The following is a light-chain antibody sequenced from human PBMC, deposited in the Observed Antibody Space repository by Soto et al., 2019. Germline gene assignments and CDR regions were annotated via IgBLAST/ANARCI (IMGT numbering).Light chain of an antibody. Sequence: EIVMTQSPATLSVSPGDIATLSCRASESVTSSLAWYQQKPGQAPRLLIYGASNRATGIPDRFSGSGSGTDFTLTISRLEPEDFAVYYCKQYGSSGKFGQGNKVDIK. CDR3: KQYGSSGK. J-gene: IGKJ1*01. CDR1: ESVTSS. CDR2: GAS. V-gene: IGKV3-20*01.